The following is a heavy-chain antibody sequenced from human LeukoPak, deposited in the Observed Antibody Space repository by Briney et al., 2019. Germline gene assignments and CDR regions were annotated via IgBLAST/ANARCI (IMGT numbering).Heavy chain of an antibody. CDR1: GGTFSSYA. J-gene: IGHJ3*02. CDR2: IIPIFGTA. CDR3: ASALDCSSTSCSGRVAFDI. V-gene: IGHV1-69*13. Sequence: ASVKVSCKASGGTFSSYAISWVRQAPGQGLEWMGGIIPIFGTANYAQKFQGRVTITADESTSTAYMELSSLRSEDTAVYYCASALDCSSTSCSGRVAFDIWGQGTVVTVSS. D-gene: IGHD2-2*01.